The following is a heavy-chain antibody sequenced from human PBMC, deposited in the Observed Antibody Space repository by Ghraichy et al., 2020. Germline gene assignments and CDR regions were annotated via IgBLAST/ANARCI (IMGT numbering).Heavy chain of an antibody. D-gene: IGHD2-15*01. J-gene: IGHJ4*02. Sequence: SETLSLTCDVSDYSVTSDYWAWIRQPPGKGLEWIATVHHSGTTNHNPSFRSRVTMSVDTSKNRFSLKLNSVTAADTAVYYCARRVLSEAEAKFDSWGQGTLVTVSS. CDR1: DYSVTSDY. CDR3: ARRVLSEAEAKFDS. V-gene: IGHV4-38-2*01. CDR2: VHHSGTT.